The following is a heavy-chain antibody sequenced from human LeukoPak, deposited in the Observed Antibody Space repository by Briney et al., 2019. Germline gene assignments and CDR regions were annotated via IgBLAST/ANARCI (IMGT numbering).Heavy chain of an antibody. J-gene: IGHJ4*02. Sequence: PGGSLRLSCAASGFTVSSNYMSWVRQAPGKGLEWVSVIYSGGSTSYADSVKGRFTISRDNSKNRMYLQMNSLRAEDTGVYYCARVNCDYYGSGSYYTDQCTIYFDYWGQGTLVTVSS. CDR2: IYSGGST. CDR1: GFTVSSNY. V-gene: IGHV3-66*01. D-gene: IGHD3-10*01. CDR3: ARVNCDYYGSGSYYTDQCTIYFDY.